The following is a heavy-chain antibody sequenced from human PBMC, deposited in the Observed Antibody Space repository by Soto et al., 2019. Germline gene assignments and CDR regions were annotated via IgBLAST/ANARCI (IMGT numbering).Heavy chain of an antibody. V-gene: IGHV3-48*01. J-gene: IGHJ6*02. CDR2: ISSSSSTI. D-gene: IGHD3-10*01. CDR1: GLTFSSYS. Sequence: PGGSLRLSCAASGLTFSSYSMNWVRQAPGKGLEWVSYISSSSSTIYYAENVKGRYTISRDNAKNSLYLKMNSLRAEDTAVYYCAFGEESRYYYYGMDVWGQGTTVTVSS. CDR3: AFGEESRYYYYGMDV.